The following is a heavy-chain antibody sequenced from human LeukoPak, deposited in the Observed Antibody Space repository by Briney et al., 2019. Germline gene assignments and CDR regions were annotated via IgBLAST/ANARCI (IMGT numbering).Heavy chain of an antibody. V-gene: IGHV1-69*13. CDR3: ARDSVATPRRGYFDY. CDR2: VIPIFGTA. J-gene: IGHJ4*02. D-gene: IGHD5-12*01. CDR1: GGTFSSYA. Sequence: GASVNVSCKASGGTFSSYAISWVRQAPGQGLEWMGGVIPIFGTANYAQKFQGRVTITADESTSTAYMELSSLRSEDTAVYYCARDSVATPRRGYFDYRGQGTLVTVSS.